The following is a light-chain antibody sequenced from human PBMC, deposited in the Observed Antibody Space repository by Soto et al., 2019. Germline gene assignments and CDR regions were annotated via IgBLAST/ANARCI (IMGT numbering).Light chain of an antibody. CDR3: QQRSSWPA. CDR1: QSISNY. CDR2: DAS. Sequence: EIVLTQSPATLSLCPGERATLSCRASQSISNYLAWYQQKPGQAPRLLIYDASNRATGVPARFSGSGSGTDFTLTISSLEPEDFAVYYCQQRSSWPAFGQGTKLQIK. V-gene: IGKV3-11*01. J-gene: IGKJ2*01.